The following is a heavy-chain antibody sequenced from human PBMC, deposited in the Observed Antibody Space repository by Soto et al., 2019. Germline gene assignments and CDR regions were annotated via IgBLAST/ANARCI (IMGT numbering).Heavy chain of an antibody. D-gene: IGHD1-26*01. J-gene: IGHJ6*02. CDR3: ARAKVTASTSGGYGLDV. Sequence: QVQLQESGPGLVKPSQTLSLTCTVSGGSISSGDFYWSWIRQPPGKGLEWIGYIYYSGSTYYNQSLRSRVMRSADTSQNQFSLKLSSVTAADTAVYYCARAKVTASTSGGYGLDVWGQGTTVTVSS. CDR1: GGSISSGDFY. V-gene: IGHV4-30-4*01. CDR2: IYYSGST.